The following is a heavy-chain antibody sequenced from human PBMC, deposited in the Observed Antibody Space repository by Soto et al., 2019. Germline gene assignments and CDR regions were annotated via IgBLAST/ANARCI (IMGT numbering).Heavy chain of an antibody. CDR3: TREFKQLVAQNNLSYGMDV. V-gene: IGHV3-49*03. CDR2: IRSKAYGGTT. J-gene: IGHJ6*02. Sequence: GSLRLSCTASGFTFGDYAMSWFRQAPGKGLEWVGFIRSKAYGGTTEYAASVKGRFTISRDDSKSIAYLQMNSLKTEDTAVYYCTREFKQLVAQNNLSYGMDVWGQGTTVTVSS. CDR1: GFTFGDYA. D-gene: IGHD6-6*01.